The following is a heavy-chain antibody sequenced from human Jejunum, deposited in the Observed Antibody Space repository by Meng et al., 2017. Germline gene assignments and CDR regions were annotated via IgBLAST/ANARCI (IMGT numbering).Heavy chain of an antibody. J-gene: IGHJ4*02. V-gene: IGHV4-4*02. CDR1: GDSISSDNW. D-gene: IGHD6-19*01. CDR3: ARKGGTYSTGHFPHFDY. Sequence: GEGPGSGPGLCEPSGTLSPPLAVSGDSISSDNWWSWVRQPPGKGPEWIGDIFRTGTSNYSPSLRSRVAIYMDKSKNQFSLSLNSVTAADTAVYYCARKGGTYSTGHFPHFDYWGQGTLVTVSS. CDR2: IFRTGTS.